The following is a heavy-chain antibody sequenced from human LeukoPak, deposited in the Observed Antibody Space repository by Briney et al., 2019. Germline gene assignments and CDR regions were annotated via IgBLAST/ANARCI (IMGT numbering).Heavy chain of an antibody. CDR2: MNPNSGNT. V-gene: IGHV1-8*01. CDR1: GYTFTSYD. J-gene: IGHJ6*02. Sequence: ASVKVSCKASGYTFTSYDINWVRQATGQGLEWMGWMNPNSGNTGYAQKFQGGVTMTRNTSISTAYMELSSLRSEDTAVYYCARGILGYCSGGSCYRKIYYYYGMDVWGQGTTVTVSS. D-gene: IGHD2-15*01. CDR3: ARGILGYCSGGSCYRKIYYYYGMDV.